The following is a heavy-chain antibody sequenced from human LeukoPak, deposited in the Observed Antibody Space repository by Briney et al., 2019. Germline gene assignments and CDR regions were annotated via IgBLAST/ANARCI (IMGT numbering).Heavy chain of an antibody. CDR1: GGSIRGYY. J-gene: IGHJ6*03. D-gene: IGHD3-22*01. V-gene: IGHV4-59*01. Sequence: SETLSLTCNVSGGSIRGYYWSWIRLPPGKGLEWIGYIYSSGSTNYNPSLKSRVTMSVDTSKNQFSLKVSSVAAADTAVYYCARGSIAYYYMDVWGKGTTVTISS. CDR2: IYSSGST. CDR3: ARGSIAYYYMDV.